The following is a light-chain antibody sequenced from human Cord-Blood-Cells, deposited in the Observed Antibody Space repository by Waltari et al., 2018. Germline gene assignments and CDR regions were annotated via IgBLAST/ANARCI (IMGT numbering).Light chain of an antibody. CDR2: EGS. J-gene: IGLJ2*01. CDR3: CSYAGSGVV. Sequence: QSVLTQPASVSGSPGQSITISCTGTSSDAGSYNLVSWYQQHPGKAPKLMIYEGSKRPSGVSNRFSGSKSGNTASLTISGLQAEDEADYYCCSYAGSGVVFGGGTKLTVL. V-gene: IGLV2-23*01. CDR1: SSDAGSYNL.